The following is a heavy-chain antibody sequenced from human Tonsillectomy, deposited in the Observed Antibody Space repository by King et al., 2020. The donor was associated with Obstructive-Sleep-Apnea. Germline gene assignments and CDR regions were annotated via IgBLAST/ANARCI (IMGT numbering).Heavy chain of an antibody. V-gene: IGHV5-51*01. CDR2: IYPVESVT. D-gene: IGHD5-12*01. Sequence: QLVQSGAEVKKRGQSLKISCKGSGDSFTRYWIAWVRQMPGKGLEWMGIIYPVESVTRYSPSFQGQVTFSADTSISTAFLQWGSLKASDTAVYYCARVNMATGNYFDSWGQGTLVTVSS. CDR3: ARVNMATGNYFDS. J-gene: IGHJ4*02. CDR1: GDSFTRYW.